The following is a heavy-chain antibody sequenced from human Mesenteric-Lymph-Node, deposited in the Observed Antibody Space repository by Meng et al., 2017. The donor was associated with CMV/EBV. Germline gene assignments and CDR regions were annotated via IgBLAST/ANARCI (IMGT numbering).Heavy chain of an antibody. D-gene: IGHD1-1*01. CDR2: ISPNTGYT. V-gene: IGHV1-2*05. CDR1: GYSFTGYS. Sequence: QVQLVQSGAEVKKSGASVKVSCKASGYSFTGYSIHWVRQAPGQGLEWMGRISPNTGYTIYEENFQGRVTMTRDTSINTAYMELSSLTSDDTDVYYCGRGQQTFDPWGQGTLVTVYS. CDR3: GRGQQTFDP. J-gene: IGHJ5*02.